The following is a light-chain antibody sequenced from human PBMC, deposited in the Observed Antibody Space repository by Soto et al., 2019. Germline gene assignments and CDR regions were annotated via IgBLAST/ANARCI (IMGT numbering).Light chain of an antibody. CDR3: QQRTNWAWT. Sequence: EFVLTQSPGTLSLSPGESATLSCRASQSVSSYLAWYQQKPGQAPRLLIYDASNRATGIPARFSASGSGTDFTLTISSLEPEDFAVYYCQQRTNWAWTFGQGTKVDIK. CDR2: DAS. V-gene: IGKV3-11*01. J-gene: IGKJ1*01. CDR1: QSVSSY.